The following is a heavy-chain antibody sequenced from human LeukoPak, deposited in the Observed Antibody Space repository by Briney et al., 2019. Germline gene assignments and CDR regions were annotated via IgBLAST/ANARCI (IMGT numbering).Heavy chain of an antibody. V-gene: IGHV3-66*01. CDR1: GLAFSYYG. CDR3: ARDVRFDP. D-gene: IGHD3-10*02. J-gene: IGHJ5*02. CDR2: IYSGGST. Sequence: GGSLRLSCAASGLAFSYYGMHWVRQAPGKGLEWVSVIYSGGSTYYADSVKGRFTISRDNSKNTLYLQMNSLRAEDTAAYYCARDVRFDPWGQGTLVTVSS.